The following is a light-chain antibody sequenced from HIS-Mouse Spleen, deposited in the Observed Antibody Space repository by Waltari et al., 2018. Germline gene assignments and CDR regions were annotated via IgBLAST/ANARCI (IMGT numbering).Light chain of an antibody. CDR1: SLRSYY. CDR2: GKN. CDR3: NSRDSSGNQLV. V-gene: IGLV3-19*01. J-gene: IGLJ2*01. Sequence: SSELTQDPAVSVALGQTVRITCQGDSLRSYYASWYQQKPGQAPVLVIYGKNNRPSGLPDRFSGSSSGNTASLTITGAQAEDEADYYCNSRDSSGNQLVFGGGTKLTVL.